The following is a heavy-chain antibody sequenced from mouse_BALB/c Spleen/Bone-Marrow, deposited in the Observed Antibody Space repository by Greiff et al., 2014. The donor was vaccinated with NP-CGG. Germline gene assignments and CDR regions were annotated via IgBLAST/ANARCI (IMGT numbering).Heavy chain of an antibody. CDR1: GFNIKDTY. CDR3: APYYYGSSSFAY. CDR2: IDPANGNT. Sequence: EVKLMESGAELVKPGASVKLSCTASGFNIKDTYMHWVKQRPEQGLEWIGRIDPANGNTKYDPKFQGKATITADTSSNTAYLQLSSLTSEDTAVYYYAPYYYGSSSFAYWGQGTLVTVSA. V-gene: IGHV14-3*02. D-gene: IGHD1-1*01. J-gene: IGHJ3*01.